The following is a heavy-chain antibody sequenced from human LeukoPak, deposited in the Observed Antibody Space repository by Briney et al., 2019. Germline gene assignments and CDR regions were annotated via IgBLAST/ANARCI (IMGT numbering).Heavy chain of an antibody. Sequence: ASVKVSCKASGYTFTSYAMNWVRQAPGQGLEWMGWINTNTGNPTYAQGFTGRFVFSLDTSVSTAYLQISSLKAEDTAVYYCARDSTMVRGVIITSPPNWFDPWGQGTLVTVSS. CDR2: INTNTGNP. V-gene: IGHV7-4-1*02. CDR3: ARDSTMVRGVIITSPPNWFDP. CDR1: GYTFTSYA. D-gene: IGHD3-10*01. J-gene: IGHJ5*02.